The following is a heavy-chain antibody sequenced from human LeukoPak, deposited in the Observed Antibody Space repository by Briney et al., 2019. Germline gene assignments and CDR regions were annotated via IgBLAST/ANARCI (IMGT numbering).Heavy chain of an antibody. CDR1: GGSISSSSYY. V-gene: IGHV4-39*07. CDR3: AGDQGTIILGYFDY. Sequence: SETLSLTCTVSGGSISSSSYYWGWIRQPPRKGLEWIGSIYYSGSTYYNPSLKSRVTISVDMSKNQFSLKLRSVTAADTAVYYWAGDQGTIILGYFDYWGQGTLVTVSS. CDR2: IYYSGST. D-gene: IGHD3-22*01. J-gene: IGHJ4*02.